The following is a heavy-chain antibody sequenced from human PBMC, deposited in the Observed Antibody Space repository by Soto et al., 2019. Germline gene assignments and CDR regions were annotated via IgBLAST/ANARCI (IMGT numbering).Heavy chain of an antibody. CDR1: DGSISSGDYY. V-gene: IGHV4-30-4*01. Sequence: SETLSLTCTVSDGSISSGDYYWSWIRQPPGKGLEWIGYIYYSGSTYYNPSLKSRVTISVDTSKNQFSLKLSSVTAADTAVYYCARGYCSGGSCYSQLGWFDPWGQGTLVTVSS. J-gene: IGHJ5*02. D-gene: IGHD2-15*01. CDR3: ARGYCSGGSCYSQLGWFDP. CDR2: IYYSGST.